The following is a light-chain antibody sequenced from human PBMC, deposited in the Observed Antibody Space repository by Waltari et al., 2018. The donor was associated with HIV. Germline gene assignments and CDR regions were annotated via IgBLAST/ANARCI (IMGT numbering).Light chain of an antibody. CDR1: SGHSSYA. V-gene: IGLV4-69*01. Sequence: QLVLTQSPSASASLGASVKLTCTLSSGHSSYAIAWHHPQPEKGPRYLMKLNSDGSHSKGDGIPDRFSGSSSGAERDLTISSLQSEDEADYYCQTWGTGIHWVFGGGTKLTVL. CDR3: QTWGTGIHWV. CDR2: LNSDGSH. J-gene: IGLJ3*02.